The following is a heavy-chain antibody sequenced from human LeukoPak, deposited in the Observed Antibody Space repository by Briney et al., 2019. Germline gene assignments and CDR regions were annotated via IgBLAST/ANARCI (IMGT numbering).Heavy chain of an antibody. CDR1: GYTFTSYY. J-gene: IGHJ5*02. D-gene: IGHD1-26*01. CDR2: INPSGGST. Sequence: ASVKVSCKASGYTFTSYYMHWVRQAPGQGLEWMGIINPSGGSTSYAQKFQGRVTMTRDTSTSTVYMELSSLRSEDTAVYYCARVDRELLSWFDPWGQGTLSPSPQ. CDR3: ARVDRELLSWFDP. V-gene: IGHV1-46*01.